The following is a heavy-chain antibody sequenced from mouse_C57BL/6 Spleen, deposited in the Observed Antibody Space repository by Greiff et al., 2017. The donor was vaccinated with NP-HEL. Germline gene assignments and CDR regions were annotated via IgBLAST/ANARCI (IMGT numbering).Heavy chain of an antibody. J-gene: IGHJ1*03. V-gene: IGHV5-4*01. D-gene: IGHD1-1*01. CDR3: ARAGGSSHWYFDV. CDR2: ISDGGSYT. CDR1: GFTFSSYA. Sequence: EVQRVESGGGLVKPGGSLKLSCAASGFTFSSYAMSWVRQTPEKRLEWVATISDGGSYTYYPDNVKGRFTISRDNAKNNLYLQMSHLKSEDTAMYYCARAGGSSHWYFDVWGTGTTVTVSS.